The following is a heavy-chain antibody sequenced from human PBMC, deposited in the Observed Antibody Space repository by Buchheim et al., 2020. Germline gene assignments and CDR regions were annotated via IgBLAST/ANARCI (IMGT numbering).Heavy chain of an antibody. V-gene: IGHV4-61*03. Sequence: QVHLQESGPGLVKPSETLSLTCTVSGHSVTSGSYYWTWMRQPPGKGLEWVASLAYAGSPKYNSSLKSRVTLSLVTSTNHFSLTLTSVTAADTAVYFCARLTEPSYFDSRAYWGQG. D-gene: IGHD3-22*01. J-gene: IGHJ4*02. CDR2: LAYAGSP. CDR1: GHSVTSGSYY. CDR3: ARLTEPSYFDSRAY.